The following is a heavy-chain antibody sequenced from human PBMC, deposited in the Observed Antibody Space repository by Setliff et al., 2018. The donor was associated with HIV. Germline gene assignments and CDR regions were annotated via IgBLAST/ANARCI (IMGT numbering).Heavy chain of an antibody. CDR2: ISTSGST. D-gene: IGHD6-19*01. J-gene: IGHJ4*02. V-gene: IGHV4-61*09. CDR3: VRDPGYNSGWSGTTFDY. CDR1: GGSIRRGSYY. Sequence: SETLSLTCTVSGGSIRRGSYYWSWIRQPAGEGLECTGHISTSGSTNYNPSLKNRVTLSLDTSKNQFSLKLRSVFAADTAVYYCVRDPGYNSGWSGTTFDYWGQGTLVTVSS.